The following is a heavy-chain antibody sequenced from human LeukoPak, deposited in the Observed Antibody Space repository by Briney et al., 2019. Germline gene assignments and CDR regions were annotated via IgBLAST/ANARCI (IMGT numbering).Heavy chain of an antibody. D-gene: IGHD3-22*01. CDR3: ARTKVLPDYYDNSGGFDY. Sequence: SETLSLTCTVSGGSISSYYWNWIRQPPGKGLEWIGYIYYSGSTNYNPSLKSRVTISVDTSKNQFSLKLSSVTAADTAVYYCARTKVLPDYYDNSGGFDYWGQATLVTVSS. V-gene: IGHV4-59*01. CDR1: GGSISSYY. CDR2: IYYSGST. J-gene: IGHJ4*02.